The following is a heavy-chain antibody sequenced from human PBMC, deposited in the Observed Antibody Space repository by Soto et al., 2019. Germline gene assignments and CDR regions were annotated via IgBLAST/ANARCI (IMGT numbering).Heavy chain of an antibody. V-gene: IGHV3-23*01. CDR1: GFSLRSYA. D-gene: IGHD4-17*01. CDR3: AKDPNGDYVGAFDI. J-gene: IGHJ3*02. CDR2: ITASGGKT. Sequence: EVQLLESGGGLVQPGGSLRLSCAASGFSLRSYAMSWVRQAPGKGPEWVSGITASGGKTYYADSVKGRFTISIDNSKKTLYLQMNSLRAEDTAVYFCAKDPNGDYVGAFDIWGQGTMVTVSS.